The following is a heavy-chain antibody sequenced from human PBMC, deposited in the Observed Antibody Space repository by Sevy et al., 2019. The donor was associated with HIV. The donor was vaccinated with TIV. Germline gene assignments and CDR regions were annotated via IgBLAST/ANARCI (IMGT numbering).Heavy chain of an antibody. D-gene: IGHD3-10*01. CDR2: IGIYNGNS. J-gene: IGHJ4*02. V-gene: IGHV1-18*01. CDR1: GFDFSSYG. Sequence: ASLKVSCKTSGFDFSSYGITWVRQAPGQGLEWMGWIGIYNGNSNSAQKLQGRVSMTTDTSTNTVCMELSNLRSDDTAVYYCARVPTYDYGSATYFDYWGQGTLVTVSS. CDR3: ARVPTYDYGSATYFDY.